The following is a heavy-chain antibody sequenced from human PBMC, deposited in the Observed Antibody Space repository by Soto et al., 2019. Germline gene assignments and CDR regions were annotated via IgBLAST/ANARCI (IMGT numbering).Heavy chain of an antibody. V-gene: IGHV4-34*01. CDR2: INHSGST. J-gene: IGHJ4*02. CDR3: ARLKSYRYTPPLPRRYYFDY. Sequence: PSETLSLTCAVYGGSFSGYYWSWIRQPPGKGLEWIGEINHSGSTNYNPSLKSRVTISVDTSKNQFSLKLSSVTVADTAVYYCARLKSYRYTPPLPRRYYFDYWGQGTLVTVSS. D-gene: IGHD3-16*02. CDR1: GGSFSGYY.